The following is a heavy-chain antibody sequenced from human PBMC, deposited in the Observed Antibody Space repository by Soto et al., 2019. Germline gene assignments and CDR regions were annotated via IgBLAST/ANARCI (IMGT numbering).Heavy chain of an antibody. J-gene: IGHJ6*02. CDR1: GFSFGGYA. CDR3: TRWSRLCRGTTGCFSFYAMDV. V-gene: IGHV3-23*01. D-gene: IGHD2-2*01. CDR2: IRGGSGGI. Sequence: EEQLLESGGGLVQPGGSLRLSCAASGFSFGGYAMSWVRQAPGKGLEWVSTIRGGSGGIYYADSVRGRFTISRDNSKNTLSLQVSSLRAEDTAVYYCTRWSRLCRGTTGCFSFYAMDVWRQGTTVTVSS.